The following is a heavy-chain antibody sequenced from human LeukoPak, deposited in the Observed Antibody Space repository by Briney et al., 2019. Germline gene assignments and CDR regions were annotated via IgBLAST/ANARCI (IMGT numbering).Heavy chain of an antibody. CDR3: ARSSVATTWSFYY. J-gene: IGHJ4*02. V-gene: IGHV4-34*01. Sequence: TSETLSLICAVFGGSFSAYYWSWIRQPPGKGLECMGKINHSGSTNYNPSLKSRVAISVDTSKNQFSLKLSSVTAADTAVYYCARSSVATTWSFYYWGQKTLVTVSP. CDR1: GGSFSAYY. D-gene: IGHD4-23*01. CDR2: INHSGST.